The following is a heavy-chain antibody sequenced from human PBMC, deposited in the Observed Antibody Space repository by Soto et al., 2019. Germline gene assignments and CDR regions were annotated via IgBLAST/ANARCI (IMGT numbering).Heavy chain of an antibody. Sequence: QVQLVESGGGVVQPGRSLRLSCVASSFSFSRYGMHWVRQAPGKGLEWVAVIWYDGSNKYYADSVKGRFTISRDNSKNTLYVQMNSLRAEDTAVYYCARDDGDYDRGGKYYYYGMDVWGQGTTVIVSS. CDR1: SFSFSRYG. CDR2: IWYDGSNK. CDR3: ARDDGDYDRGGKYYYYGMDV. V-gene: IGHV3-33*01. D-gene: IGHD4-17*01. J-gene: IGHJ6*02.